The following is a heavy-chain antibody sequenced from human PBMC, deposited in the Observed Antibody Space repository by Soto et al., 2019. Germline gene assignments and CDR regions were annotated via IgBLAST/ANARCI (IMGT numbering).Heavy chain of an antibody. CDR1: GGSISSGGYY. CDR2: IYYSGST. J-gene: IGHJ5*02. Sequence: SETLSLTCTVSGGSISSGGYYWSWIRQHPGKGLVWIGYIYYSGSTYYNPSLKSRVTISVDTSKNQFSLKLSSVTAADTAVYYCARVPYSNYVSWFDPWGQGTLVTVSS. D-gene: IGHD4-4*01. V-gene: IGHV4-31*03. CDR3: ARVPYSNYVSWFDP.